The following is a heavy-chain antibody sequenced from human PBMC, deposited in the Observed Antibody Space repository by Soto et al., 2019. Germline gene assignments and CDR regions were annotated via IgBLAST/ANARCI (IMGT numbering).Heavy chain of an antibody. D-gene: IGHD3-10*01. V-gene: IGHV4-30-2*01. J-gene: IGHJ5*02. CDR2: IYHSGST. Sequence: QLQLQESGSGLVKPSQTLSLTCAVSGGSISSGGYSWSWIRQPPGKGLECIGYIYHSGSTYYNPSLRSRVTISLGRSKNQCSLKLSSVTAADTAVYYCASRPPYYYGSGSYGFDPWGQGTLVTVSS. CDR1: GGSISSGGYS. CDR3: ASRPPYYYGSGSYGFDP.